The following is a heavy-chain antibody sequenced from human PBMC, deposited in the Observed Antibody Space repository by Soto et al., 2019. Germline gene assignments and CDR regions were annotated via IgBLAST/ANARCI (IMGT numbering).Heavy chain of an antibody. CDR2: SYYSAGS. J-gene: IGHJ4*02. D-gene: IGHD2-2*01. V-gene: IGHV4-39*01. Sequence: QLQLQESGPGLVKPSETLSLICNVSGGSVGSSGHYWGWIRQAPGKGLEWIVSSYYSAGSYYNPSLKTRVTTSMDASTNQFSMTMTSVTAADTAVYYCARHTSRGYSSSWCFDDWGQGTLVTVSS. CDR1: GGSVGSSGHY. CDR3: ARHTSRGYSSSWCFDD.